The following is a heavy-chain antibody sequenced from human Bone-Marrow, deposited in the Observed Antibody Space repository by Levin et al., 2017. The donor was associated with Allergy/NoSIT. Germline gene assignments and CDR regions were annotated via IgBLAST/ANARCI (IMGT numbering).Heavy chain of an antibody. CDR2: IDWDEDK. D-gene: IGHD3-10*01. J-gene: IGHJ6*02. CDR1: GFSLKTSGTC. V-gene: IGHV2-70*11. Sequence: SGPTLVKPTQTLTLTCTFSGFSLKTSGTCINWIRQPPGKAPEWLARIDWDEDKYYRASLKTRLTISKDPSTNQVVLTMTNMDPVDTGTYYCARMINYFGSGSPLMDVWGQGTSVTVSS. CDR3: ARMINYFGSGSPLMDV.